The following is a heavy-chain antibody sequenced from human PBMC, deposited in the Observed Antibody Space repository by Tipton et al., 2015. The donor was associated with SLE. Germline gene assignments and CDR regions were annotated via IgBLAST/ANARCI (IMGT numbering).Heavy chain of an antibody. J-gene: IGHJ3*02. V-gene: IGHV4-59*01. CDR2: IYYSGST. D-gene: IGHD1-1*01. Sequence: LRLSCTVSGGSISSYYWSWIRQPPGKGLEWIGYIYYSGSTNYNPSLKSRVTISVDTSKNQFSLKLSSVTAADTAVYYCAREGRPGGHDAFDIWGQGTMVTVSS. CDR3: AREGRPGGHDAFDI. CDR1: GGSISSYY.